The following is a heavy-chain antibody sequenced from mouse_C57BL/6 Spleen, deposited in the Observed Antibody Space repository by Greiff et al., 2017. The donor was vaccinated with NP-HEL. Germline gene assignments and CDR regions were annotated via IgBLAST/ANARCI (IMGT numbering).Heavy chain of an antibody. D-gene: IGHD2-4*01. CDR1: GYTFTSYW. Sequence: QVQLQQSGAELVKPGASVKLSCKASGYTFTSYWMHWVKQRPGQGLEWIGMIHPNSGSTNYNEKFKSKATLTVDKSSSTAYMQLSSLTSEDSAVYCCARERLRDAGFAYWGQGTLVTVSA. V-gene: IGHV1-64*01. J-gene: IGHJ3*01. CDR2: IHPNSGST. CDR3: ARERLRDAGFAY.